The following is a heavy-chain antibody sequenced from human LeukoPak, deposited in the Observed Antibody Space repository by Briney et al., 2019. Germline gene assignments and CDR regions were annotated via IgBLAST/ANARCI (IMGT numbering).Heavy chain of an antibody. CDR1: GGSISGYY. CDR2: IYYNGNT. CDR3: ASTPTVGYSYGPYFDY. Sequence: SETLSLTCTVSGGSISGYYWSWIRQPPGKGLEWIGYIYYNGNTDYNPSLKSRVTISVDTSKNQFSLKVNSVTAADTAVFYCASTPTVGYSYGPYFDYWGQGTLVTVSS. V-gene: IGHV4-59*08. J-gene: IGHJ4*02. D-gene: IGHD5-18*01.